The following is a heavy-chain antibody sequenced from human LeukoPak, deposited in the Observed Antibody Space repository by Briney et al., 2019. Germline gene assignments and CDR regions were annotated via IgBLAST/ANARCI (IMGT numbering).Heavy chain of an antibody. J-gene: IGHJ4*02. CDR3: AREGEGYSSGWYEIGFDY. V-gene: IGHV1-18*01. Sequence: ASVKVSCKASGYTFTSYGISWVRQPPGQGLEWMGWISAYNGNTNYAQKLQGRVTMTTDTSTSTAYMELRSLRSDDTAVYYCAREGEGYSSGWYEIGFDYWGQGTLVTVSS. D-gene: IGHD6-19*01. CDR1: GYTFTSYG. CDR2: ISAYNGNT.